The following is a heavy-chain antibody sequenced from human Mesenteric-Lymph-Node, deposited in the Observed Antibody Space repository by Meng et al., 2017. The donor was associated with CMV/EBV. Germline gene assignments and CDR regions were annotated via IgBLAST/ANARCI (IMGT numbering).Heavy chain of an antibody. J-gene: IGHJ4*02. CDR3: AKDLIGYCSSTSCGRVDY. CDR2: IRYDGSNK. Sequence: GESLKISCAACGFTFSSYDMHWVRQAPGKGLEWVAFIRYDGSNKYYADSVKGRFTISRDNSKNTLYLQMNSLRAEDTAVYYCAKDLIGYCSSTSCGRVDYWGQGTLVTVSS. CDR1: GFTFSSYD. D-gene: IGHD2-2*01. V-gene: IGHV3-30*02.